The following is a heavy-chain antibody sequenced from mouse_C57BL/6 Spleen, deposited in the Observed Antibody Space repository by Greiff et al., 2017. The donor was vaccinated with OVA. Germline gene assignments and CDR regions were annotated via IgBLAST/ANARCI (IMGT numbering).Heavy chain of an antibody. V-gene: IGHV1-62-2*01. CDR1: GYTFTEYT. D-gene: IGHD2-5*01. CDR2: FYPGSGSI. J-gene: IGHJ2*01. CDR3: ARHERGYYSNYEAFDY. Sequence: VQLQQSGAELVKPGASVKLSCKASGYTFTEYTIHWVKQRSGQGLEWIGWFYPGSGSIKYNEKFKDKATLTAYKSSSTVYMELSRLTSEDSAVYFRARHERGYYSNYEAFDYWGQGTTLTVSS.